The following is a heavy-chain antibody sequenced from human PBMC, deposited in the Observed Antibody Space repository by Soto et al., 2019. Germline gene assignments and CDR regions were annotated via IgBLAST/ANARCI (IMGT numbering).Heavy chain of an antibody. CDR2: INHNGST. D-gene: IGHD3-10*01. CDR3: ARGRITMVRGVSH. V-gene: IGHV4-34*01. CDR1: GGSFSGYY. J-gene: IGHJ4*02. Sequence: SETLSLTCAVYGGSFSGYYWSWIRQPPGKGLERIGEINHNGSTNYNPSLKSRVTISVDTSKNQFSLKLSSVTAADTAVYYCARGRITMVRGVSHWGQGTLVTVSS.